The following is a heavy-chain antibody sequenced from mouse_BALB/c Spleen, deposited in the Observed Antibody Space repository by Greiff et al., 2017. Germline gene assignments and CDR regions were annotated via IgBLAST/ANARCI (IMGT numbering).Heavy chain of an antibody. CDR3: ARGGPLTGTAY. D-gene: IGHD4-1*01. CDR1: GFTFSDYY. V-gene: IGHV5-4*02. Sequence: EVKLMESGGGLVKPGGSLKLSCAASGFTFSDYYMYWVRQTPEKRLEWVATISDGGSYTYYPDSVKGRFTISRDNAKNNLYLQMSSLKSEDTAMYYCARGGPLTGTAYWGQGTLVTVSA. CDR2: ISDGGSYT. J-gene: IGHJ3*01.